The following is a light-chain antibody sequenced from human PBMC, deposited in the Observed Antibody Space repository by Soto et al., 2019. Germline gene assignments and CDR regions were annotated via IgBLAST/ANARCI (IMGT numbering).Light chain of an antibody. Sequence: QSVLTQPPPVSGSPGQSVAISCTGTGSDVGTFNRVSWYQQSPGTAPKLMIYDVSDRPSGVPDRFSGSKSGNTASLTISGLQAEDEADYYCSSYTSSSTYVFGTGTKVTVL. CDR2: DVS. CDR1: GSDVGTFNR. V-gene: IGLV2-18*02. CDR3: SSYTSSSTYV. J-gene: IGLJ1*01.